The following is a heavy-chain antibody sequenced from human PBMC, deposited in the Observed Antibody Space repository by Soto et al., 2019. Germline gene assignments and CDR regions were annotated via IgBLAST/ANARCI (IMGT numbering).Heavy chain of an antibody. CDR3: ARGIPYSSSRYYYYGMDV. Sequence: QVQLVQSGAEVKKPGSSVKVSCKASGGTFSSYAISWVRQAPGQGLEWMGGIIPIFGTANYAQKFQGRVTITADKSTSTAYMELSSLRSEDTAVYYCARGIPYSSSRYYYYGMDVWGQGTTVTVSS. CDR1: GGTFSSYA. D-gene: IGHD6-6*01. V-gene: IGHV1-69*06. J-gene: IGHJ6*02. CDR2: IIPIFGTA.